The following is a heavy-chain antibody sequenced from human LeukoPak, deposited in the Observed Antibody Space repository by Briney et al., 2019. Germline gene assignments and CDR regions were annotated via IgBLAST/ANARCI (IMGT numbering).Heavy chain of an antibody. Sequence: ASVKVSCKASGYTFTGYYIHWVRQAPGQGLEWMGWINSNSGGTNYAQKFQGRVTMTRDTSISTAYMELSRLRSDDTAVYYCARGPMYYYGSGSYDYYYYMDVWGKGTTVTVSS. CDR2: INSNSGGT. D-gene: IGHD3-10*01. J-gene: IGHJ6*03. CDR1: GYTFTGYY. V-gene: IGHV1-2*02. CDR3: ARGPMYYYGSGSYDYYYYMDV.